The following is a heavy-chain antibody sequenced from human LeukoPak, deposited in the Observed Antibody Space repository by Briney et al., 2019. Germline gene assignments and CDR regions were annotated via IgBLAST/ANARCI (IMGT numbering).Heavy chain of an antibody. CDR3: ARDSQLVYYYYMDV. Sequence: GGSLRLSCAASGFTFSSYEMNWVRQAPGKGLEWVSYISSSGSTIYYADSVKGRFTISRDNAKNSLYLQMNSLRAEDTAVYYCARDSQLVYYYYMDVWGKGTTVTISS. CDR2: ISSSGSTI. J-gene: IGHJ6*03. CDR1: GFTFSSYE. V-gene: IGHV3-48*03. D-gene: IGHD6-13*01.